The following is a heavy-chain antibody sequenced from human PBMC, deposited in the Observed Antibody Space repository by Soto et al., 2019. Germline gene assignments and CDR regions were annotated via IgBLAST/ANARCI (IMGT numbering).Heavy chain of an antibody. CDR2: INAANGDT. V-gene: IGHV1-3*01. D-gene: IGHD6-13*01. J-gene: IGHJ5*02. CDR3: VRRHVSATGIDWFDP. Sequence: SVKVSCKASGYTFTSDGIHWVRQAPVQRLEWMGWINAANGDTKYSPKFQGRVTITRDTSASTAYMELSSLRSEDTAVYYCVRRHVSATGIDWFDPWGQGTLVTVSS. CDR1: GYTFTSDG.